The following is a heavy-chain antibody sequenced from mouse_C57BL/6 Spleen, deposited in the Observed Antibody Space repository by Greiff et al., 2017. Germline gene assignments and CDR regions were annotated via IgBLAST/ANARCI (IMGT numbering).Heavy chain of an antibody. V-gene: IGHV1-74*01. CDR3: AMDYGPSQGAMDY. Sequence: VQLQQPGAELVKPGASVKVSCKASGYTFTSYWMHWVKQRPGQGLEWIGRIHPSDSDTNYNQRFKGKATLTVDKSSSTAYMQLSSLTSEDSAVYYCAMDYGPSQGAMDYWGQGTSVTVSS. CDR2: IHPSDSDT. D-gene: IGHD1-1*01. CDR1: GYTFTSYW. J-gene: IGHJ4*01.